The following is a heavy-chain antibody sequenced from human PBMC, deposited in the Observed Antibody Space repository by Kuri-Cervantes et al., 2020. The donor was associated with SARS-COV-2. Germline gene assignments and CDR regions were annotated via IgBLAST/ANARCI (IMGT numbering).Heavy chain of an antibody. CDR3: TTPLQGGTSRNAFDI. D-gene: IGHD1-26*01. CDR2: ISGSGGST. V-gene: IGHV3-23*01. CDR1: GFTFSSYA. J-gene: IGHJ3*02. Sequence: GGSLRLSCAASGFTFSSYAMSWVRQAPGKGLEWVSAISGSGGSTYYADSVKGRFTISRDNSKNTLYLQMNSLKTEDTAVYYCTTPLQGGTSRNAFDIWGQGTMVTVSS.